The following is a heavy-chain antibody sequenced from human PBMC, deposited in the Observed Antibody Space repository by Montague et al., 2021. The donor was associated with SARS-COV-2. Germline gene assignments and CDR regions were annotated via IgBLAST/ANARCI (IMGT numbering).Heavy chain of an antibody. CDR1: GASISSSTYY. Sequence: SETLSLTCTVSGASISSSTYYWGWIRQTPGKGPEWIGSVLSDGSTYYSPSLRSRVTISVDRSKNQFSLKLSSVTAADTAVYYCARVTPIPYYYDSSGYYDGWFDPWGQGTLVTVSS. CDR2: VLSDGST. V-gene: IGHV4-39*07. CDR3: ARVTPIPYYYDSSGYYDGWFDP. D-gene: IGHD3-22*01. J-gene: IGHJ5*02.